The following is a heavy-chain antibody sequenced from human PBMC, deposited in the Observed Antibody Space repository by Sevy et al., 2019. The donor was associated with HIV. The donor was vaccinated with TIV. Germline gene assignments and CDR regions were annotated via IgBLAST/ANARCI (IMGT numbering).Heavy chain of an antibody. J-gene: IGHJ4*02. CDR3: AKDFMITFGGVYYFDY. V-gene: IGHV3-23*01. CDR1: GFTFSSYA. Sequence: GGSLRLSCVASGFTFSSYAMSWVRQAPGKGLEWVSAITGRGGSTYYADSVKGRFTISRDNSKNTLYLQMNSLRAEDTAVYYCAKDFMITFGGVYYFDYWGQGTLVTVSS. D-gene: IGHD3-16*01. CDR2: ITGRGGST.